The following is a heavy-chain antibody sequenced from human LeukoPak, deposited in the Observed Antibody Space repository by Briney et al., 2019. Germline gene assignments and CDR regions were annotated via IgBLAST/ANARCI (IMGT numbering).Heavy chain of an antibody. D-gene: IGHD3-22*01. CDR2: IYYSGST. V-gene: IGHV4-39*01. Sequence: PSETLSLTCTVSGGSISSSSYYWGWIRQPPGKGLEWIGSIYYSGSTYYNPSLKSRVTIFVDRSKNQLSLQLSSVTAADTAVYYCARHGTYYDSNSQFDYWGQGTLVTVSS. CDR3: ARHGTYYDSNSQFDY. CDR1: GGSISSSSYY. J-gene: IGHJ4*02.